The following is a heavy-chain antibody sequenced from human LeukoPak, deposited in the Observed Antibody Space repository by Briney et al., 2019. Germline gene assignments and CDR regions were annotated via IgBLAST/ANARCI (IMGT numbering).Heavy chain of an antibody. Sequence: KPWATLSLTCPVSGGPINSYYWRWSRQPRGKGVERIGYIYYCPSTNYIPSLNRRVTISVDPSNHHFSLKLSSLTAADTAVYFCAREDTAMVRTAFDIWGQGTMVTVSS. D-gene: IGHD5-18*01. CDR1: GGPINSYY. CDR3: AREDTAMVRTAFDI. CDR2: IYYCPST. V-gene: IGHV4-59*01. J-gene: IGHJ3*02.